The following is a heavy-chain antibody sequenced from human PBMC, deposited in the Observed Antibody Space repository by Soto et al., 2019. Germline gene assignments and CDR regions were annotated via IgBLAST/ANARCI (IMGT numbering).Heavy chain of an antibody. CDR3: ARGQWLEYDAFDI. D-gene: IGHD6-19*01. V-gene: IGHV4-61*05. CDR2: IYYTGRT. Sequence: SETLSLTCTVSGGSISSSSYYWGWIRQPPGKGLEWIGYIYYTGRTNYNPSLKSRVTISRDTSNNQFSLKLNSVTAADTAVYYCARGQWLEYDAFDIWGHGTMVT. J-gene: IGHJ3*02. CDR1: GGSISSSSYY.